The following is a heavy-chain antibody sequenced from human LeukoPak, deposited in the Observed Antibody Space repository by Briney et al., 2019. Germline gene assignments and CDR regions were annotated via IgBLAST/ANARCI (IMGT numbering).Heavy chain of an antibody. J-gene: IGHJ4*02. V-gene: IGHV3-74*01. D-gene: IGHD3-22*01. CDR2: INSDGSST. Sequence: GGSLRLSCAASGLAFSAYKMHWVRQAPGKGLVWVSRINSDGSSTSYADSVKGRFTISRDNAKNTLYLQMNSLRAEDTAVYYCARARDSSGYYFGLWGQGTLVTVSS. CDR1: GLAFSAYK. CDR3: ARARDSSGYYFGL.